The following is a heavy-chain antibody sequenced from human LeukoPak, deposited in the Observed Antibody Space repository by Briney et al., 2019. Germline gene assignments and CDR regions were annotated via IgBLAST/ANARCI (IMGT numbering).Heavy chain of an antibody. V-gene: IGHV1-69*13. D-gene: IGHD6-13*01. Sequence: GASVKVSCKASGYTFTHYAINWVRQAPGQGLEWMGGIIPIFGTANYAQKFQGRVTITADESTSTAYMELSSLRSEDTAVYYCARTPYSSSWGYWYFDLWGRGTLVTVSS. CDR3: ARTPYSSSWGYWYFDL. CDR2: IIPIFGTA. CDR1: GYTFTHYA. J-gene: IGHJ2*01.